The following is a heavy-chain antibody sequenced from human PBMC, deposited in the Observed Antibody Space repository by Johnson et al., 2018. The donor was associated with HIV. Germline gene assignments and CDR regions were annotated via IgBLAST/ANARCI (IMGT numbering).Heavy chain of an antibody. CDR2: ISYDGRNT. D-gene: IGHD6-19*01. V-gene: IGHV3-30-3*01. CDR1: GFTFSSSA. CDR3: ARDGAGGSSGGYKDAFDI. Sequence: QVQLVESGGGVVQPGRSLRLSCAASGFTFSSSAMHWVRQAPGKGLEWVSAISYDGRNTYYADSVKGRFTISRDNSKNTLYLQMNSRRGEDTALYYCARDGAGGSSGGYKDAFDIWGQGTMVTVSS. J-gene: IGHJ3*02.